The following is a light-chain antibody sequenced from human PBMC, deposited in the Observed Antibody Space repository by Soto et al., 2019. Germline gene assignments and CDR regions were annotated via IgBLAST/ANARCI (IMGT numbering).Light chain of an antibody. J-gene: IGLJ1*01. CDR3: SLYTSENTYV. CDR2: EAS. V-gene: IGLV2-18*01. CDR1: STDFVSYNR. Sequence: LTQPPSVSGSPGQSVTISCTGTSTDFVSYNRVSWYQQPPGTAPKLIIYEASNRPSGVPDRFSGSKSGNTASLTISGLQAADEADYYCSLYTSENTYVFGTGTRSPS.